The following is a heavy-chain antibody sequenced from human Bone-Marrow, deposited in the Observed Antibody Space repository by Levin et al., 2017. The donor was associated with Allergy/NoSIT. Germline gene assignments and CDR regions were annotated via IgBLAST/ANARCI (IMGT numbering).Heavy chain of an antibody. J-gene: IGHJ4*02. CDR1: GGSISSYY. CDR3: ARGGSSSWEGYFDY. CDR2: IYYSGST. D-gene: IGHD6-13*01. V-gene: IGHV4-59*01. Sequence: SQTLSLTCTVSGGSISSYYWSWIRQPPGKGLEWIGYIYYSGSTNYNPSLKSRVTISVDTSKNQFSLKLSSVTAADTAVYYCARGGSSSWEGYFDYWGQGTLVTVSS.